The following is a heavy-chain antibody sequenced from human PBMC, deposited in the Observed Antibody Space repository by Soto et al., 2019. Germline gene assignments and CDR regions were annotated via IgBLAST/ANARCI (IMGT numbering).Heavy chain of an antibody. CDR2: IYYSGST. D-gene: IGHD3-22*01. CDR1: CGSVSSDIYY. CDR3: ARGYDYDSGGYLFDY. V-gene: IGHV4-31*03. J-gene: IGHJ4*02. Sequence: SETLSLTCSVSCGSVSSDIYYWTWIRQHPGKGPEWIGHIYYSGSTYYNPSLKSRVTISLDMSKNQFSLKLTSVSAADTAVYYCARGYDYDSGGYLFDYWGQGTLVT.